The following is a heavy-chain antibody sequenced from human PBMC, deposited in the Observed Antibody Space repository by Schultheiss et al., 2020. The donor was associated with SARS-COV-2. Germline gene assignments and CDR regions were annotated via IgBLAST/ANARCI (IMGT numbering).Heavy chain of an antibody. CDR3: ARHLGGVGPITMVRGVIMSAWFDP. J-gene: IGHJ5*02. CDR1: GYSFTSYW. CDR2: IDPSDSYT. D-gene: IGHD3-10*01. V-gene: IGHV5-10-1*01. Sequence: GSLRLSCKGSGYSFTSYWISWVRQMPGKGLEWMGRIDPSDSYTNYSPSFQGHVTISADKSISTAYLQWSSLKASDTAMYYCARHLGGVGPITMVRGVIMSAWFDPWGQGTLVTVSS.